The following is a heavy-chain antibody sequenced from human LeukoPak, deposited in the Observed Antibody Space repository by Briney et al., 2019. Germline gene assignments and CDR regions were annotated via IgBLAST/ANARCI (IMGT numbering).Heavy chain of an antibody. CDR3: ARSDGGRWYFDY. CDR2: ISCSSSYI. D-gene: IGHD4-23*01. CDR1: GFTFSSYG. Sequence: GGSLRLSCAASGFTFSSYGMNWVRQAPGKGLEWVSSISCSSSYIYYADSVKGRFTISRDNAKNSLYLQMNSLRAEDPAVYYCARSDGGRWYFDYWGQGTLVTVSS. J-gene: IGHJ4*02. V-gene: IGHV3-21*01.